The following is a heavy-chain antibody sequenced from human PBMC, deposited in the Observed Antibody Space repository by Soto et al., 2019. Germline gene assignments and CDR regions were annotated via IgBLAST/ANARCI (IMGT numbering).Heavy chain of an antibody. Sequence: GGSLRLSCAASGFIFENFGMSWVRQAPGKGLEWISSISGSGFKKYYADSVKGRFTISRDNSKSTVYLQMNSLRAEDTAVYYCAKRGDTIFGVVTYFDYWGQGTLVTVSS. CDR1: GFIFENFG. D-gene: IGHD3-3*01. V-gene: IGHV3-23*01. J-gene: IGHJ4*02. CDR2: ISGSGFKK. CDR3: AKRGDTIFGVVTYFDY.